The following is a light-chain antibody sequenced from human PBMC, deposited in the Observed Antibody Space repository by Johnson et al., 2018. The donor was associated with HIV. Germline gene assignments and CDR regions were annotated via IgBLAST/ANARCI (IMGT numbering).Light chain of an antibody. V-gene: IGLV1-51*01. CDR1: SSNIGNNY. CDR2: DNN. CDR3: GTWDSLSAGGV. J-gene: IGLJ1*01. Sequence: QSALTQPPSVSAAPGQKVTISCSGSSSNIGNNYVSWYQQLPGTAPKLLIYDNNKRPSGIPDRFSGSKSGTSATLGITGLQTGDEAELYCGTWDSLSAGGVFGTGTKVTVL.